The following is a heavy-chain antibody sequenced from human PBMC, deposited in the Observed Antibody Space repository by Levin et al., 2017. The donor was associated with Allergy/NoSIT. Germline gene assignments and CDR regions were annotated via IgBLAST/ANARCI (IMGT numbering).Heavy chain of an antibody. V-gene: IGHV1-46*01. CDR2: INPSGGST. Sequence: ASVKVSCKASGYTFTSYYMHWVRQAPGQGLEWMGIINPSGGSTSYAQKFQGRVTMTRDTSTSTVYMELSSLRSEDTAVYYCARDVYSGYDLIDAFDIWGQGTMVTVSS. CDR1: GYTFTSYY. CDR3: ARDVYSGYDLIDAFDI. D-gene: IGHD5-12*01. J-gene: IGHJ3*02.